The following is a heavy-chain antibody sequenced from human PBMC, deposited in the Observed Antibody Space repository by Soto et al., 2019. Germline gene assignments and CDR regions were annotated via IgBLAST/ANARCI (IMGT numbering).Heavy chain of an antibody. CDR2: ISAYNGNT. Sequence: ASGKVSCKASGYTFTSYGISWVRQAPGQGFEWMGWISAYNGNTNYAQRLQGRVTMTTDTSTSTAYMELRSLRSDDTAVYYCARDSRYTTVVQAAQHDYWGQGTLVTVSS. J-gene: IGHJ4*02. V-gene: IGHV1-18*01. D-gene: IGHD2-2*01. CDR1: GYTFTSYG. CDR3: ARDSRYTTVVQAAQHDY.